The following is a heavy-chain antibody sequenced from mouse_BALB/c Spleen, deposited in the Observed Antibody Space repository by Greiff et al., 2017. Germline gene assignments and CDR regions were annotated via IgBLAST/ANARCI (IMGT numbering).Heavy chain of an antibody. Sequence: EVQGVESGGGLVKPGGSLKLSCAASGFTFSSYAMSWVRQSPEKGLEWVAEISSGGSYTYYPDTVTGRFTISRDNAKNTLYLEMSSLRSEDTAMYYCARASESYAMDYWGQGTSGTVSS. CDR3: ARASESYAMDY. V-gene: IGHV5-9-4*01. CDR1: GFTFSSYA. J-gene: IGHJ4*01. CDR2: ISSGGSYT.